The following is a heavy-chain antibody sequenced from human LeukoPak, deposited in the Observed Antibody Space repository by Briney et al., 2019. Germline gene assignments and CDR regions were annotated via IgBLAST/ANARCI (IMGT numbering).Heavy chain of an antibody. Sequence: GASVKVSCKASGGTFSSYAISWVRQAPGQGLEWMGGIIPIFGTANYAQRFQGRVTITADESTSTANMELSSLRSEDTAAYYCARDCSSTSCYEYWGQGTLVTVSS. CDR2: IIPIFGTA. J-gene: IGHJ4*02. D-gene: IGHD2-2*01. CDR3: ARDCSSTSCYEY. CDR1: GGTFSSYA. V-gene: IGHV1-69*01.